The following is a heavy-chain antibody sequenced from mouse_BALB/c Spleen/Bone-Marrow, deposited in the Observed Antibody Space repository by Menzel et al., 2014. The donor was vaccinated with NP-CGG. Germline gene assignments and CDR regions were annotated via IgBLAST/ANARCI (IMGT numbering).Heavy chain of an antibody. D-gene: IGHD2-4*01. CDR3: ARDYDYWYFDV. J-gene: IGHJ1*01. V-gene: IGHV1S81*02. CDR1: GYTFTSYW. Sequence: VQLQQSGAELVKPGASVKLSCEASGYTFTSYWMHWVKQRPGQGLEWIGEINPSNGRTNYNEKFKSKATLTVDKSSSTAYMQLSSLTSEDSAVYYCARDYDYWYFDVWGAGTTVTVSS. CDR2: INPSNGRT.